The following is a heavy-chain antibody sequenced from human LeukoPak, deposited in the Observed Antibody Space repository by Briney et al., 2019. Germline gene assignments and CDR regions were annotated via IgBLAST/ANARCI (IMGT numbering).Heavy chain of an antibody. Sequence: PSETLSLTCTVSGGSISSYYWSWIRQPPGKGLEWIGYIYYSGSTNYNPSLKSRVTISVDTSKNQFSLKLSSVTAADTAVYYCARKVVPAAIRVWYGWFDPWGQGTLVTVSS. CDR1: GGSISSYY. D-gene: IGHD2-2*01. J-gene: IGHJ5*02. CDR3: ARKVVPAAIRVWYGWFDP. V-gene: IGHV4-59*08. CDR2: IYYSGST.